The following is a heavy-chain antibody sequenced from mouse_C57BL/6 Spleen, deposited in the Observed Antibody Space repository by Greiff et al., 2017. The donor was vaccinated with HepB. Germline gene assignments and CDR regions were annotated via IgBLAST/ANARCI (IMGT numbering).Heavy chain of an antibody. CDR2: IDPSDSYT. D-gene: IGHD3-2*01. V-gene: IGHV1-50*01. Sequence: QVQLKQPGAELVKPGASVKLSCKASGYTFTSYWMQWVKQRPGQGLEWIGEIDPSDSYTNYNQKFKGKATLTVDTSSSTAYMQLSSLTSEDSAVYYCAKLKRQPGFYAMDYWGQGTSVTVSS. CDR3: AKLKRQPGFYAMDY. CDR1: GYTFTSYW. J-gene: IGHJ4*01.